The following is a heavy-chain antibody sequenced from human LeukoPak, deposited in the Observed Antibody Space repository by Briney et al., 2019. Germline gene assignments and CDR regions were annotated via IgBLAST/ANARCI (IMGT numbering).Heavy chain of an antibody. CDR2: INHSGST. CDR1: GGSFSGYY. Sequence: PSETLSLTCAVYGGSFSGYYWSWIRQPPGKGLEWIGEINHSGSTNYNPSLKRRGTISVDTSKNQFSLKLSSVTAADPAVYYCAILRWGIAAAAPFDYWGQGTLVTVSS. V-gene: IGHV4-34*01. D-gene: IGHD6-13*01. CDR3: AILRWGIAAAAPFDY. J-gene: IGHJ4*02.